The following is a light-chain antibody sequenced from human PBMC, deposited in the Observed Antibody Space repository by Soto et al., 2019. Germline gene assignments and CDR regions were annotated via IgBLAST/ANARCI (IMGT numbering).Light chain of an antibody. V-gene: IGLV2-14*03. Sequence: QSVLTQPASVSGSPGQSITISCTGTSSDVGGCDYVSWYQQHPGKAPKVLIYDVNNRPSGVSNRFSGSKSGNTASLAISGLQAEDEADCYCSSYTRSGGVFGGGTKLTVL. CDR3: SSYTRSGGV. CDR1: SSDVGGCDY. J-gene: IGLJ2*01. CDR2: DVN.